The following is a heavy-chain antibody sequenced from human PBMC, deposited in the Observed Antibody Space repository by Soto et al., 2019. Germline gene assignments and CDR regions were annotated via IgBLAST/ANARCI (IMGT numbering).Heavy chain of an antibody. Sequence: QVQLVESGGGVVQPGRSLRLSCAASGFTFSSYGMHWVRQAPGKGLEWVAVIWYDGSNKYYADSVKGRFTISRDNSKNTLYLQMNSLRAEDTAVYYCAREGVIVVEGGYYFDYRGQGTLVTVSS. CDR2: IWYDGSNK. J-gene: IGHJ4*02. D-gene: IGHD3-22*01. CDR3: AREGVIVVEGGYYFDY. CDR1: GFTFSSYG. V-gene: IGHV3-33*01.